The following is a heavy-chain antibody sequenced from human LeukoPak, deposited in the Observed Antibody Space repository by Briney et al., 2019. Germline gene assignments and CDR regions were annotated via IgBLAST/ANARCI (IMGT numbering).Heavy chain of an antibody. CDR1: GFTFSSYW. V-gene: IGHV3-74*01. CDR3: ASLGGPDIRAMGAFDI. CDR2: INSDGSST. Sequence: PGGSLRLSCAASGFTFSSYWMHWVRQAPGKGLVWVSRINSDGSSTSYADSVKGRFTISRDNAKNSLYLQMNSLRAEDTAVYYCASLGGPDIRAMGAFDIWGQGTMVTVSS. J-gene: IGHJ3*02. D-gene: IGHD3-16*01.